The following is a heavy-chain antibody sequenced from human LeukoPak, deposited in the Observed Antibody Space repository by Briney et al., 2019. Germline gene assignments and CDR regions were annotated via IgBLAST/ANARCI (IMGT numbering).Heavy chain of an antibody. CDR1: GGSISSSSYY. CDR3: ARDREGGYMDV. D-gene: IGHD1-26*01. V-gene: IGHV4-39*07. J-gene: IGHJ6*03. Sequence: PSETLSLTCTVSGGSISSSSYYWGWIRQPPGKGLEWIGSIYYSGSTYYNPSLKSRVTISVDTSKNQFSLKLSSVTAVDTAVYYCARDREGGYMDVWGKGTTVTVSS. CDR2: IYYSGST.